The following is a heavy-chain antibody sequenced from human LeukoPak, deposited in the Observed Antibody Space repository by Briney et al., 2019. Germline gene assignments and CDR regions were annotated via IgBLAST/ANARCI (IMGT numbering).Heavy chain of an antibody. V-gene: IGHV3-23*01. CDR1: GFTFSSYA. D-gene: IGHD6-19*01. CDR2: ISGSGGST. CDR3: ATEMLSDSSGWYEAYDY. J-gene: IGHJ4*02. Sequence: GGSLRLSCAASGFTFSSYAMSRVRQAPGKGLEWVSAISGSGGSTYYADSVKGRFTVSRDNSKNTLYLQMNSLRAEDTAVYYCATEMLSDSSGWYEAYDYWGQGTLVTVSS.